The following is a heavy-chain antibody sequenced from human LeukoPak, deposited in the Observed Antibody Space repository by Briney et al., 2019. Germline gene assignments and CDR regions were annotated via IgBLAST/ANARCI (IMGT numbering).Heavy chain of an antibody. CDR2: IKQDGNKK. D-gene: IGHD1-7*01. Sequence: GGSLRLSCAASGFTFSSYSMNWVRQAPGKGLEWVANIKQDGNKKYYVDSVKGRFTISRDNAKNSVYLQMSSLRVEDTAVYYCATDGDYDWNYKSGFDYWGQGTLVTVSS. CDR1: GFTFSSYS. J-gene: IGHJ4*02. V-gene: IGHV3-7*01. CDR3: ATDGDYDWNYKSGFDY.